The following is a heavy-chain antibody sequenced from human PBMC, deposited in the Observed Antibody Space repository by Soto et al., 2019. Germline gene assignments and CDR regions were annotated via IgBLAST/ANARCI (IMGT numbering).Heavy chain of an antibody. Sequence: SETLSLTCTVSGGSISSSSYYWGWIRQPPGKGLEWIGTFYYSGSTYYNPSLKSRVTISVDRSKNQFSLKLSSVTAADTAVYFCASQPFDILTGYYPPYYFDYWGQGTLVTVSS. CDR2: FYYSGST. J-gene: IGHJ4*02. V-gene: IGHV4-39*07. CDR3: ASQPFDILTGYYPPYYFDY. CDR1: GGSISSSSYY. D-gene: IGHD3-9*01.